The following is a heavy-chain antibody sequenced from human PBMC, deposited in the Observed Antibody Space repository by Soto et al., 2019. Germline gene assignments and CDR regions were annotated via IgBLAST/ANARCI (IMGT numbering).Heavy chain of an antibody. J-gene: IGHJ6*03. CDR1: GDSFSSNSAA. D-gene: IGHD3-3*01. Sequence: PSQTLSLTCAISGDSFSSNSAAWNWIRQSPSRGLEWLGRTYYRSKWYNDYAVSVKSRITINPDTSKNQFSLQLNSVTPEDTAVYYCASALKYYDFWSGYYTDYYYYMDVWGKGTTVTVSS. CDR3: ASALKYYDFWSGYYTDYYYYMDV. CDR2: TYYRSKWYN. V-gene: IGHV6-1*01.